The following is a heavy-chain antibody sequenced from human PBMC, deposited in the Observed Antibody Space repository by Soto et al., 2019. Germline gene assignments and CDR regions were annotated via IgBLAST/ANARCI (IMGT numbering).Heavy chain of an antibody. V-gene: IGHV4-59*04. Sequence: SSETLSLTCTVSGGSISSYYWSWIRQPQGKRLDWIRYLYYSEGTYYNPSLESRVTISVDTSKNQFSLKVSSVTVADTAVYYCARLGGYCSSTSCYGYYGMDVWDQGTTVTVSS. D-gene: IGHD2-2*01. CDR3: ARLGGYCSSTSCYGYYGMDV. CDR1: GGSISSYY. CDR2: LYYSEGT. J-gene: IGHJ6*02.